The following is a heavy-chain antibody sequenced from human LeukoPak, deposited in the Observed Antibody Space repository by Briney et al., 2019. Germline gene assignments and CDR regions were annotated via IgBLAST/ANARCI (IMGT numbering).Heavy chain of an antibody. CDR2: LSGSGDGQ. V-gene: IGHV3-23*01. CDR1: GFTFTNYG. CDR3: AKGCQCPSGLSSWFDP. Sequence: GGSLRLSCSASGFTFTNYGMSWVRQAPGKGPEWVSGLSGSGDGQFYADSVEGRFTISRDIFNNIWYLQMNSLRAEDTAVYYCAKGCQCPSGLSSWFDPRGQGTLVAVSS. D-gene: IGHD1-14*01. J-gene: IGHJ5*02.